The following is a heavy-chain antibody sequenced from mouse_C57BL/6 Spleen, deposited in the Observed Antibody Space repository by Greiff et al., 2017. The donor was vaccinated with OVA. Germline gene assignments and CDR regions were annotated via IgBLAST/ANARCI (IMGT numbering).Heavy chain of an antibody. D-gene: IGHD1-1*01. CDR3: AIFPSTVYAMDY. CDR2: IHPNSGST. V-gene: IGHV1-64*01. Sequence: QVQLQQPGAELVKPGASVKLSCKASGYTFTSYWMHWVKQRPGQGLEWIEMIHPNSGSTNYNEKFKSKATLTVDKSSSTAYMQLSSLTSEDSAVYYCAIFPSTVYAMDYWGQGTSVTVSS. CDR1: GYTFTSYW. J-gene: IGHJ4*01.